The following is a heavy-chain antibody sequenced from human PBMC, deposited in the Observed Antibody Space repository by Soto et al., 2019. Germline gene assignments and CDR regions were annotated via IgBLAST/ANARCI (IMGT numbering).Heavy chain of an antibody. Sequence: EVQLVESGGGLVQPGGSLRLSCAASGFTFSSYSMNWVRQAPGKGLEWVSYISSGSAAIYYADSVKGRFTISSDNAKNSLYLQMNSLRDEDTAVYCCARGSDAFDIWGQGTMITVSS. J-gene: IGHJ3*02. CDR3: ARGSDAFDI. CDR2: ISSGSAAI. V-gene: IGHV3-48*02. CDR1: GFTFSSYS.